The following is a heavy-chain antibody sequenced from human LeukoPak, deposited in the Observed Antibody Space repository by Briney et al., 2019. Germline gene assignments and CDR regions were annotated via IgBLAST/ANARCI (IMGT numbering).Heavy chain of an antibody. J-gene: IGHJ4*02. Sequence: GGSLRLSCAASGFTFSSYAMHWVRQAPGKGLEWVAVISYDGSNKHYADSVKGRFTISRDNSKNTLYLQMNSLRAEDTAVYYCARATDSGIAADWGQGTLVTVSS. V-gene: IGHV3-30-3*01. CDR2: ISYDGSNK. CDR1: GFTFSSYA. CDR3: ARATDSGIAAD. D-gene: IGHD6-13*01.